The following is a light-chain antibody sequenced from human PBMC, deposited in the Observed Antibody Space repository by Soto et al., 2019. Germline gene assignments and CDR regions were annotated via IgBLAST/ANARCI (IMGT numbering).Light chain of an antibody. Sequence: QSVLSQPASVSGSPGQSITISCTGTSSDIGRYNYVSWYQQHPGMAPQLLIYEVSDRPSGVSNRFSGSKSGNTASLTISGLQAEDGADYFCTSYTTTSAVIFGGGTKLTVL. J-gene: IGLJ2*01. CDR2: EVS. V-gene: IGLV2-14*01. CDR1: SSDIGRYNY. CDR3: TSYTTTSAVI.